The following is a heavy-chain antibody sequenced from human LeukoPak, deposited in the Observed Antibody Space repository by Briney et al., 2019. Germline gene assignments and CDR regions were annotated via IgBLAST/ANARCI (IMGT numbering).Heavy chain of an antibody. J-gene: IGHJ6*03. Sequence: GGSLRLSCAASGFTFSSYWMSWVRQAPGKGLVWVANIKQDGSEKYYVDSVKGRFTISRDNAKNSLYLQMNSLRAEDTAVYYCASYGYYYYYMDVWGKGTTVTVSS. CDR3: ASYGYYYYYMDV. CDR2: IKQDGSEK. V-gene: IGHV3-7*01. D-gene: IGHD3-10*01. CDR1: GFTFSSYW.